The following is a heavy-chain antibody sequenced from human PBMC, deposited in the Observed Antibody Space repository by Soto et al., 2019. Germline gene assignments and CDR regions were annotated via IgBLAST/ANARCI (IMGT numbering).Heavy chain of an antibody. CDR3: ARDGDPGYSFWSGPLGGGRFDP. CDR2: IVPLLGTA. Sequence: QVQLVQSGAEVKEPGSSVNVSCKTSGATFGNTAVTWVRQAPGQGLEWIGGIVPLLGTANYAQKFLGRVTITADESTSTAYMELSSLRTDDTAVYYCARDGDPGYSFWSGPLGGGRFDPWGQGTLVTVSS. CDR1: GATFGNTA. D-gene: IGHD3-3*01. J-gene: IGHJ5*02. V-gene: IGHV1-69*12.